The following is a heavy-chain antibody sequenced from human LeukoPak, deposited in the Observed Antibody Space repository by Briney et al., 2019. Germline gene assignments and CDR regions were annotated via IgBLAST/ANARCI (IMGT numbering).Heavy chain of an antibody. V-gene: IGHV1-2*02. CDR3: ARDLPYYYDSSGIDY. Sequence: GASVKVSCKASGYTFTGYYMHWVRQAPGQGLEWMGWINPNSGGTNYAQKFQGRVTMTRDTSISTAYMELSRLRSDDTAVYYCARDLPYYYDSSGIDYWGQGTLVTVSS. CDR2: INPNSGGT. J-gene: IGHJ4*02. CDR1: GYTFTGYY. D-gene: IGHD3-22*01.